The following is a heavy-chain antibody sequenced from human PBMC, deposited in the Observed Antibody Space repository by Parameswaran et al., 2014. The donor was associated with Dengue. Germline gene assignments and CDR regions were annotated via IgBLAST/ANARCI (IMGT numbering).Heavy chain of an antibody. D-gene: IGHD6-13*01. J-gene: IGHJ4*02. CDR2: IYYSGST. CDR3: ARVHSSSWYWVY. Sequence: WIRQPPGKGLEWIGYIYYSGSTYYNPSLKSRVTISVDTSKNQFSLKLSSVTAADTAVYYCARVHSSSWYWVYWGQGTLVTVSS. V-gene: IGHV4-30-4*01.